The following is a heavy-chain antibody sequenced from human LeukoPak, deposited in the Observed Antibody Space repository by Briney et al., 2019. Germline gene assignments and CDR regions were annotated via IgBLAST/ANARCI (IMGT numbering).Heavy chain of an antibody. V-gene: IGHV3-23*01. CDR2: ITASGGNT. Sequence: GGSLRLSCAASGFTFSSYAMGWVRQAPGRGLEWVSAITASGGNTYYADSVKGRFTISRDNSKNTLYLQVNSLRAEDTAVYYCAKGNGYSYGRYYFDYWGQGTLVTVSS. CDR1: GFTFSSYA. CDR3: AKGNGYSYGRYYFDY. D-gene: IGHD5-18*01. J-gene: IGHJ4*02.